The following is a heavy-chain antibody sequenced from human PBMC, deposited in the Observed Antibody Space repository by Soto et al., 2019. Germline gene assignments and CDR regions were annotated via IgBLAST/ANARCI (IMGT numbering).Heavy chain of an antibody. D-gene: IGHD4-17*01. Sequence: PSETLSLTCTVSGGSISSFYWSWIRQPPGKGLEWIGYIYDSGSTNYNPSLKSRVTISVDTSKNQFSLKLSSVTAADTAVYYCARHLRQIYGADAFDIWGQGTMVTVSS. CDR1: GGSISSFY. J-gene: IGHJ3*02. CDR2: IYDSGST. CDR3: ARHLRQIYGADAFDI. V-gene: IGHV4-59*08.